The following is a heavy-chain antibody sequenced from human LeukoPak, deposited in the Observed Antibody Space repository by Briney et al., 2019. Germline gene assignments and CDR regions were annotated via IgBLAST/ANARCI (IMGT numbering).Heavy chain of an antibody. CDR3: ARDCFLTTVVTDLSWFDP. V-gene: IGHV3-30*04. CDR1: GFTFSSYA. CDR2: ISYDGSNK. J-gene: IGHJ5*02. Sequence: GGSLRLSCAASGFTFSSYAMHWVRQAPGKGLEWVAVISYDGSNKYYADSVKGRFTISRDNSKNTLYLQMNSLRAEDTAVYYCARDCFLTTVVTDLSWFDPWGQGTLVTVSS. D-gene: IGHD4-23*01.